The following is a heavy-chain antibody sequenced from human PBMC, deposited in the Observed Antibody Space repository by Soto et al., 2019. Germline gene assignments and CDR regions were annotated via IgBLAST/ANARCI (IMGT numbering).Heavy chain of an antibody. Sequence: SDTLSLTCSVSGGSISSSSYYWGWIRQPPGKGVEWIGSIYYSGSTYYNPCLKSRLTVAVDTYKNQFSLKLSSVTAEDTAVYYCARRGSGSYSDYWGQGTLVTVSS. CDR2: IYYSGST. D-gene: IGHD3-10*01. CDR1: GGSISSSSYY. V-gene: IGHV4-39*01. CDR3: ARRGSGSYSDY. J-gene: IGHJ4*02.